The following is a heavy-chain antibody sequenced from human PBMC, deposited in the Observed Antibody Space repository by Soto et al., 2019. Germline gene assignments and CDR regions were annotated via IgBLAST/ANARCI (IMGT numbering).Heavy chain of an antibody. CDR3: XXXXXXXXXXXLDY. CDR1: GFTFSNFG. J-gene: IGHJ4*02. Sequence: QVQLVESGGGVVQPGRSLRLSCAASGFTFSNFGMXXXXXXXXXXXXWVTTISDDGSNQYYADSVKGRFTISRDNSKXXXXXXXXXXXXXXXXXXXXXXXXXXXXXXXLDYWGQGTLVTVSS. CDR2: ISDDGSNQ. V-gene: IGHV3-30*03.